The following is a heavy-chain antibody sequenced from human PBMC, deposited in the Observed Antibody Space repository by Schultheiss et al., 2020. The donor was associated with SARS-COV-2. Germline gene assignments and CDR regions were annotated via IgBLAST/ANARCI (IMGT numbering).Heavy chain of an antibody. Sequence: SQTLSLTCAVYGGSFSGYYWSWIRQPPGKGLEWIGYIYYSGSTNYNPSLKSRVTISVDTSKNQFSLKLSSVTAADTAVYYCARARDRGYSNLRGYFDYWGQGTLVTVSS. CDR3: ARARDRGYSNLRGYFDY. V-gene: IGHV4-34*01. CDR2: IYYSGST. J-gene: IGHJ4*02. D-gene: IGHD4-11*01. CDR1: GGSFSGYY.